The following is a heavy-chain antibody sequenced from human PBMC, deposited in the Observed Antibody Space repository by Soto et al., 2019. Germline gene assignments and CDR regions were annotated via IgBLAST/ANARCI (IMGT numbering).Heavy chain of an antibody. CDR1: GYTFTSYD. Sequence: ASVKVSCKASGYTFTSYDINWVRQATGQGLEWMGWMNPNSGNTGYAQKFQGRVTMTRNTSISTAYMELSSLRSEDTAVYYCARGVTTVNAFDYWGQGTLVTVSS. D-gene: IGHD4-17*01. J-gene: IGHJ4*02. V-gene: IGHV1-8*01. CDR2: MNPNSGNT. CDR3: ARGVTTVNAFDY.